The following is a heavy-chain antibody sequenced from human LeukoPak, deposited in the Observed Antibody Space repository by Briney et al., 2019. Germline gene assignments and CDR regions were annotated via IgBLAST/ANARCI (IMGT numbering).Heavy chain of an antibody. CDR2: PSGRGDAT. V-gene: IGHV3-23*01. Sequence: GGSLRLSCAASGFTFSAYAMSWVRQAPGKGPEGVSTPSGRGDATYYADSVKGRFSVSRDNYKNTLYLQMNSLRVEDTAVYYCAKGGSPGGHLERDLWGQGTLVTVSS. CDR1: GFTFSAYA. D-gene: IGHD1-1*01. J-gene: IGHJ5*02. CDR3: AKGGSPGGHLERDL.